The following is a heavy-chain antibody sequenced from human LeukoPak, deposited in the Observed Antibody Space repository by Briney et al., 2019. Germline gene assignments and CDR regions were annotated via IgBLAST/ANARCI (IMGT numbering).Heavy chain of an antibody. J-gene: IGHJ6*03. CDR3: AKTPAPKYYDFWSGYYAEGWYYMDV. CDR2: ISGSGGST. CDR1: GFTFTKYW. Sequence: GGSLRLSCAASGFTFTKYWMTWVRQAPGKGLEWVSAISGSGGSTYYADSVKGRFTISRDNSKNTLYLQMNSLRAEDTAVYYCAKTPAPKYYDFWSGYYAEGWYYMDVWGKGTTVTVSS. V-gene: IGHV3-23*01. D-gene: IGHD3-3*01.